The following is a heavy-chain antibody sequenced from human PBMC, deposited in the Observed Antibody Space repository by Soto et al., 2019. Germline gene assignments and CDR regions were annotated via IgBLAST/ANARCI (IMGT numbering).Heavy chain of an antibody. CDR3: VKDEGSSRPFDY. CDR2: ISYDESNK. Sequence: GGSLRLSWAASGFTFRSYGMHWVRQAPGKGLEWVAVISYDESNKFYGDSVKGRFTISRDNFKNTLYLQMSSLRPEDTAVYYCVKDEGSSRPFDYWGQGTLVTVSS. V-gene: IGHV3-30*18. D-gene: IGHD6-13*01. J-gene: IGHJ4*02. CDR1: GFTFRSYG.